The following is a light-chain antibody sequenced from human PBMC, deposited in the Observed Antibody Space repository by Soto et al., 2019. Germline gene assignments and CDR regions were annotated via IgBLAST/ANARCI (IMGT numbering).Light chain of an antibody. CDR3: HQYNSYTWT. Sequence: DLQLPQSPSFMSLSAGDRVTITCRDSQTIRSWFDWYQQKPGKAPKLLIYDASRLERAGPSRFSGSGSQTEFTLTISSLHPEDFANYYCHQYNSYTWTFGQGTKVDIK. CDR1: QTIRSW. J-gene: IGKJ1*01. CDR2: DAS. V-gene: IGKV1-5*01.